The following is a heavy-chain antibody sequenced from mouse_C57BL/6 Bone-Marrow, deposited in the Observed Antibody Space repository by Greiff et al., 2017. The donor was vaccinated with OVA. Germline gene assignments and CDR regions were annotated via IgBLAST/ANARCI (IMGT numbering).Heavy chain of an antibody. J-gene: IGHJ1*03. D-gene: IGHD1-1*01. V-gene: IGHV5-6*01. CDR2: ISSGGSYT. CDR1: GFTFSSYG. Sequence: EVQLQESGGDLVKPGGSLKLSCAASGFTFSSYGMSWVRQTPDKRLEWVATISSGGSYTYYPDSVKGRFTISRDNAKNTLYLQMSSLKSEDTAMYYCARHGDTTVAYWYFDVWGTGTTVTVSS. CDR3: ARHGDTTVAYWYFDV.